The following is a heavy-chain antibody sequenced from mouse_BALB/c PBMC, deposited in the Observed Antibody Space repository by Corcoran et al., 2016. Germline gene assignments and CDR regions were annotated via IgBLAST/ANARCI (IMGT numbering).Heavy chain of an antibody. CDR1: GYTFSSYW. CDR3: ARRYTTATWYAMDY. Sequence: QVQLQQSGAELMKPGASVKISCKATGYTFSSYWIEWVKQRPGHGLEWIGEILPGSGSTNYNEKLKGKATFTADTSSNTAYMQLSSLTSEDSAVYYCARRYTTATWYAMDYWGQGTSVTVSS. V-gene: IGHV1-9*01. J-gene: IGHJ4*01. D-gene: IGHD1-2*01. CDR2: ILPGSGST.